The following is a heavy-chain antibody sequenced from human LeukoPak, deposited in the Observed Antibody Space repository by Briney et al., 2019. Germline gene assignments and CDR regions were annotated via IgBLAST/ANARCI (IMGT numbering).Heavy chain of an antibody. J-gene: IGHJ4*02. CDR3: ASPRTYCSGGSCYSSYDY. Sequence: GASVKVSCKASEYTFTSYYMHWVRQAPGQGLEWMGIINPSGGSTSYAQKFQGRVTMTRDTSTSTVYMELSSLRSEDTAVYYCASPRTYCSGGSCYSSYDYWGQGTLVTVSS. CDR1: EYTFTSYY. CDR2: INPSGGST. D-gene: IGHD2-15*01. V-gene: IGHV1-46*01.